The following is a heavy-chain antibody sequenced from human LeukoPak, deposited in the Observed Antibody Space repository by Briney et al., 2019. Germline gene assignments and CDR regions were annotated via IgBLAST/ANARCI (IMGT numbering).Heavy chain of an antibody. V-gene: IGHV4-39*01. CDR3: ARSLTRYDSRAPLGY. CDR1: GGSISSSSYY. CDR2: TYYSGST. Sequence: SETLSLTCTVSGGSISSSSYYWGWIRQPPGKGLEWIGRTYYSGSTYYNPSLKSRVTITVDTAKNQYSLKLSSVTAADTAVYYCARSLTRYDSRAPLGYWGQGTLVTVSS. D-gene: IGHD3-3*01. J-gene: IGHJ4*02.